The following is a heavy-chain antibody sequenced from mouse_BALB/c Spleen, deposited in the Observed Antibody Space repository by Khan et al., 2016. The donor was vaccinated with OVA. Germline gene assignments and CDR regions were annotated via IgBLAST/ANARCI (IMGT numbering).Heavy chain of an antibody. CDR2: ISYSGST. CDR3: ARTGWDDPVAY. D-gene: IGHD4-1*01. J-gene: IGHJ3*01. Sequence: EVQLLETGPGLVKPSQSLSLTCTVTGYSITSDYAWNWIRQFPGNKLEWMGYISYSGSTSYNPSLKSRISITRDTSKNQFFLQLNSVTTEDTATYCGARTGWDDPVAYWGQGTLVTVSA. V-gene: IGHV3-2*02. CDR1: GYSITSDYA.